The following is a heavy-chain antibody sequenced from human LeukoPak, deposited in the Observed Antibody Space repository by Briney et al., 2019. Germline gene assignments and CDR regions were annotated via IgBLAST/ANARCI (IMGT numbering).Heavy chain of an antibody. Sequence: SVKVSCKASGGTFSSYAISWVRQAPGQGLEWTGRIIPIFGTANYAQKFQGRVTITTDESTSTAYMELSSLRSEDTAVYYCARVADRWEPFDYWGQGTLVTVSS. D-gene: IGHD4-23*01. V-gene: IGHV1-69*05. CDR2: IIPIFGTA. J-gene: IGHJ4*02. CDR1: GGTFSSYA. CDR3: ARVADRWEPFDY.